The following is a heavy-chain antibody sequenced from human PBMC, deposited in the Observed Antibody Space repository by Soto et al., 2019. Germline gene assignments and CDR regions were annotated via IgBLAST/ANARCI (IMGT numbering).Heavy chain of an antibody. J-gene: IGHJ6*02. CDR3: ARDLGHYDSSGPPLGMDV. V-gene: IGHV3-66*01. D-gene: IGHD3-22*01. CDR1: GFTVSSNY. CDR2: IYSGGST. Sequence: GGSLRLSCAASGFTVSSNYMSWVRQAPGKGLEWVSVIYSGGSTYYADSVKGRFTISRDNSKNTLYLQMNSLRAEDTAVYYCARDLGHYDSSGPPLGMDVWGQGTTVTVSS.